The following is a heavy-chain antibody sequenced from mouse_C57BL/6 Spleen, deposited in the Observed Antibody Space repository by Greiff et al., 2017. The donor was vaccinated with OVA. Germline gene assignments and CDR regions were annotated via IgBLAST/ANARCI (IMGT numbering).Heavy chain of an antibody. CDR1: GYTFTDYY. V-gene: IGHV1-76*01. CDR3: AIYYSKDYFDY. CDR2: IYPGSGNT. D-gene: IGHD2-5*01. Sequence: VQLQQSGAELVRPGASVKLSCKASGYTFTDYYINWVKQRPGQGLEWIARIYPGSGNTYYNEKFKGKATLTAEKSSSTAYMQLSSLTSEDSAVYFCAIYYSKDYFDYWGQGTTLTVSS. J-gene: IGHJ2*01.